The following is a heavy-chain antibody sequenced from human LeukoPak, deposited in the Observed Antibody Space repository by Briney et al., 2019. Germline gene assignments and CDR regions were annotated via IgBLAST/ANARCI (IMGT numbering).Heavy chain of an antibody. CDR2: IKQDGSEK. CDR3: AGVLEWFYDY. D-gene: IGHD3-3*01. Sequence: GGSLRLSCAVSGFTFRSYWMSWVRQAPGKGLEWVANIKQDGSEKYYVDSVKGRFTISRDNAKNSLYLQMNSLRAEDTAVYYCAGVLEWFYDYWGQGTLVTVSS. CDR1: GFTFRSYW. J-gene: IGHJ4*02. V-gene: IGHV3-7*01.